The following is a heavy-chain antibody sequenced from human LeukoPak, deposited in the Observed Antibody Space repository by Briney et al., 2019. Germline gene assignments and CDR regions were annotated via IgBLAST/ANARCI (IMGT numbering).Heavy chain of an antibody. CDR2: ISSSSSYI. D-gene: IGHD3-3*01. J-gene: IGHJ4*02. V-gene: IGHV3-21*01. CDR1: GFTFSSYS. CDR3: AKEGNYDFWSGYTYYFDY. Sequence: GGSLRLSCAASGFTFSSYSMNWVRQAPGKGLEWVSSISSSSSYIYYADSVKGRFTISRDNSKNTLYLQMNSLRAEDTAVYYCAKEGNYDFWSGYTYYFDYWGQGTLVTVSS.